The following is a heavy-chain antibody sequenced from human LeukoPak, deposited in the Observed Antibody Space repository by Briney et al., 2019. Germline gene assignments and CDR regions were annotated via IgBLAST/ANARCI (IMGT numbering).Heavy chain of an antibody. CDR1: DSNIGTYA. CDR3: AMGSTLWVDTAMERGY. CDR2: MSGGGLST. V-gene: IGHV3-23*01. Sequence: PGGSLRLSCGAPDSNIGTYAVTWVRQVPGKGLEWVSGMSGGGLSTYYARSVKGRFTISRDTSKNTFYLEMNSLGADDTALYYCAMGSTLWVDTAMERGYWGQGTLVTVSS. D-gene: IGHD5-18*01. J-gene: IGHJ4*02.